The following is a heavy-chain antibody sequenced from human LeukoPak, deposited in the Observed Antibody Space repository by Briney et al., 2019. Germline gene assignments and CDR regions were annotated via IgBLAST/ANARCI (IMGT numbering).Heavy chain of an antibody. Sequence: GGSLRLSCAASGFTFSSYWMHWVRQAPGKGLKWVSHVKSDGSATSYADSVKGRFTISRDNAKNTLYLQMNSLRAEDTAVYYCVRALDYWGQGTLVTVSS. CDR1: GFTFSSYW. V-gene: IGHV3-74*01. CDR3: VRALDY. J-gene: IGHJ4*02. CDR2: VKSDGSAT.